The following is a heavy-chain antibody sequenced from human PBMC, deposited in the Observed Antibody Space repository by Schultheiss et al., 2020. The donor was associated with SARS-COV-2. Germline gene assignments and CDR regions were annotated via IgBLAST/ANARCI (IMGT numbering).Heavy chain of an antibody. V-gene: IGHV4-34*01. D-gene: IGHD6-19*01. CDR2: INHSGST. CDR1: GGSFSGYY. Sequence: SQTLSLTCAVYGGSFSGYYWSWIRQPPGKGLEWIGEINHSGSTNYNPSLKSRVTISVDTSKNQFSLKLSSVTAADTAIYYCATIWPLSSGWAYWGQGTLVTVSS. J-gene: IGHJ4*02. CDR3: ATIWPLSSGWAY.